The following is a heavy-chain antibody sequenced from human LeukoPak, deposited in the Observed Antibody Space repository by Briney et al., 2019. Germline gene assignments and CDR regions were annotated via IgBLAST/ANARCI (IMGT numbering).Heavy chain of an antibody. CDR1: GFIFSSYT. Sequence: GGSLRLSCAASGFIFSSYTMSWVRQAPGKGLEWVSTINGGDDTTWYSDSVKGRFTFSRDNSKNTVNLQMNSLRAEDTAVYYCAKDYEAYCGGDCSSFFDYWGQGTLVTVSS. CDR2: INGGDDTT. CDR3: AKDYEAYCGGDCSSFFDY. J-gene: IGHJ4*02. D-gene: IGHD2-21*02. V-gene: IGHV3-23*01.